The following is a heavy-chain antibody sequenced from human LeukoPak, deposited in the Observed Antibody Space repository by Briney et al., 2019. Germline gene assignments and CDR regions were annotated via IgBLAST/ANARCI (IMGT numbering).Heavy chain of an antibody. CDR3: ARSVLGHTLYYYYGMDV. CDR2: IYYSGST. J-gene: IGHJ6*02. CDR1: GGSISSGDYY. Sequence: TSQTLSLTCTVSGGSISSGDYYWSWIRQPPGKGLEWIGYIYYSGSTYYNPSLKSRVTISVDTSKNQFSLKLSSVTAADTAVYYCARSVLGHTLYYYYGMDVWGQGTTVTVSS. D-gene: IGHD2-2*02. V-gene: IGHV4-30-4*01.